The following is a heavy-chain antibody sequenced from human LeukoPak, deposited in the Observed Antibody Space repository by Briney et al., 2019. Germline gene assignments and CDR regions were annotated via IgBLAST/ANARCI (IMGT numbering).Heavy chain of an antibody. V-gene: IGHV1-46*01. CDR1: GYTFTSYY. CDR3: ARDARFYYDRSGYYYPLWFGP. D-gene: IGHD3-22*01. CDR2: INPSGGST. Sequence: ASVKVSCKASGYTFTSYYMHWVRQAPGQGLEWMGIINPSGGSTSYAQEFQGRVTMTRDTSTSTVYMELSSLRSEDTAVYYCARDARFYYDRSGYYYPLWFGPWGQGTLVTVSS. J-gene: IGHJ5*02.